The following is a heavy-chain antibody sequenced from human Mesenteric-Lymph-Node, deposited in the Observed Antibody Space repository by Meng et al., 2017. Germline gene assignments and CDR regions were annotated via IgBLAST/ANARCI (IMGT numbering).Heavy chain of an antibody. CDR2: IYWDDDK. V-gene: IGHV2-5*05. CDR3: AHAPYYADY. D-gene: IGHD3-3*01. CDR1: GFSLSTSGVG. J-gene: IGHJ4*02. Sequence: QITLKESGPTLVKPTQTLTLTCTFSGFSLSTSGVGVGWIRQPPGMALEWLALIYWDDDKRYGPSLKSRLTITKDTSKNQVLLTMTNMDPLDTATYHCAHAPYYADYWGQGTLVTVSS.